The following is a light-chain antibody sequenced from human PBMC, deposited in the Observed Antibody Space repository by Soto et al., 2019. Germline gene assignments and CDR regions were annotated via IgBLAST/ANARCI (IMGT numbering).Light chain of an antibody. J-gene: IGKJ3*01. Sequence: DIPMTQSPSSVSASVGDRVTTSCRASQGISSWLAWYQHKPGKAPSLLIYSASTLHSGVPSRFGGSGSATDFSLTVSSLQPEDFATYYCQQANSFPLNFGPGTKVDVK. V-gene: IGKV1-12*01. CDR3: QQANSFPLN. CDR2: SAS. CDR1: QGISSW.